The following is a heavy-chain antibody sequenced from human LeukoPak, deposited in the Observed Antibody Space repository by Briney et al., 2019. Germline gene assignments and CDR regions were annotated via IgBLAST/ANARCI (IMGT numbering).Heavy chain of an antibody. Sequence: WASVKVSCKASGYTFTGYYMHWVRQAPGPGLERMGWINPNSGGTNYAQKFQGRVTMTRDTSISTAYMELSRLRSDDTAVFYCARVGQWELDRFHDYWGQGTLVTVSS. V-gene: IGHV1-2*02. CDR2: INPNSGGT. J-gene: IGHJ4*02. D-gene: IGHD1-26*01. CDR1: GYTFTGYY. CDR3: ARVGQWELDRFHDY.